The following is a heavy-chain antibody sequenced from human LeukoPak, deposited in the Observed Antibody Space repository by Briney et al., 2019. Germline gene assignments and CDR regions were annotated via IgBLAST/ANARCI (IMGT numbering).Heavy chain of an antibody. CDR3: ANGGTYSSGP. CDR1: GFIFSAYW. CDR2: INEDGGEE. V-gene: IGHV3-7*01. J-gene: IGHJ5*02. D-gene: IGHD3-22*01. Sequence: GGSLRLSCVGSGFIFSAYWMAWVRQAPGKGPEWVANINEDGGEERYVDSVRGRFTISRDNTKNSLSLQMNSLGDEDTAVYYCANGGTYSSGPWGQGTLVTVSS.